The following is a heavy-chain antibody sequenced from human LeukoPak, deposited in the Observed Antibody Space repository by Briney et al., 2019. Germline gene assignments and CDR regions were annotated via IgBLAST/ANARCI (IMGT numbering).Heavy chain of an antibody. Sequence: SETLSLTCTVSGGSISSSSYYWGWIRQPPGKGLEWIGSIYYSGSTYYNPSLKSRVTISLDTSKNQFSLKLTSVTAADTAVYYCARDGDLKYDYYYMDVWGKGTTVTVSS. V-gene: IGHV4-39*07. J-gene: IGHJ6*03. CDR1: GGSISSSSYY. D-gene: IGHD2-21*01. CDR3: ARDGDLKYDYYYMDV. CDR2: IYYSGST.